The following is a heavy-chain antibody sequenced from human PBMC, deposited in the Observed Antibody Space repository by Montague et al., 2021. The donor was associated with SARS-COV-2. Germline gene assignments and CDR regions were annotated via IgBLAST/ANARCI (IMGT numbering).Heavy chain of an antibody. D-gene: IGHD3-3*01. CDR2: IYYSGST. J-gene: IGHJ5*02. Sequence: SETLSLTCAVYGGSFSGYYWSWIRQPPGKGLEWIAYIYYSGSTXXXPSXXXRVTISVDTSKNQFSLKLSSVTAADTAVYYCARVSRITIFGVVGWFDPWGQGTLVTVSS. CDR1: GGSFSGYY. V-gene: IGHV4-59*01. CDR3: ARVSRITIFGVVGWFDP.